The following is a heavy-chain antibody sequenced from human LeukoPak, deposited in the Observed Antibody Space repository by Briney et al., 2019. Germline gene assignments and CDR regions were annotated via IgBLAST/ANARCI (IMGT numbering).Heavy chain of an antibody. V-gene: IGHV4-4*09. CDR2: IYTSGST. CDR1: GASISSYY. D-gene: IGHD3-10*01. Sequence: PSETLSLTCSVSGASISSYYWSWVRQPPGKGLEWLGYIYTSGSTNYNPSLKSRVTISVDTSKNQFSLKLSSVTAADTAVYYCASRITIIPVNYYFDYWGQGTLVTVSS. J-gene: IGHJ4*02. CDR3: ASRITIIPVNYYFDY.